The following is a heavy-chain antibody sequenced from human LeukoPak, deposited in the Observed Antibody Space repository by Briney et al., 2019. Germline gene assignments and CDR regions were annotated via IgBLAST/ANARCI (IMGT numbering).Heavy chain of an antibody. D-gene: IGHD3-10*01. CDR1: GFTFSSYG. J-gene: IGHJ4*02. CDR3: AGEDGSGSSYPPLDY. V-gene: IGHV3-30*03. Sequence: PGGSLRLSCAASGFTFSSYGMHWVRQAPGKGLEWVAVISYDGSSKYYADSVKCRFTISRDNSKNTLYLQMNSLRDEDTAVYYCAGEDGSGSSYPPLDYWGQGTLVTVSS. CDR2: ISYDGSSK.